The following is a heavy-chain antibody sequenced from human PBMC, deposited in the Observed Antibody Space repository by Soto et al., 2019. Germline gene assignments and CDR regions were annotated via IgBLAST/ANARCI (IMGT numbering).Heavy chain of an antibody. CDR2: IIPIFGTA. D-gene: IGHD3-3*01. V-gene: IGHV1-69*13. CDR3: AREFRFWSGYSYGMDV. J-gene: IGHJ6*02. CDR1: GGTFSSYA. Sequence: SVKVSCKASGGTFSSYAISWVRQAPGQGLEWMGGIIPIFGTANYAQKFQGRVTITADESTSTAYMELSSLRSEDTAVYYCAREFRFWSGYSYGMDVWGQGXTVTVSS.